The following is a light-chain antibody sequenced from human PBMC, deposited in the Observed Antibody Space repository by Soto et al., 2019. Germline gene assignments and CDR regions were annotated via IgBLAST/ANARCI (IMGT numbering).Light chain of an antibody. Sequence: EIALTQSPGTLSLSPGERATLSCRASQSVSSSYLAWYQQKPGQAPRLLIYGASSRATGIPDRFSGSGSGTDFTLTISRLEPEDFAVYYCQQYGSSPLFGQGTKVDIK. CDR3: QQYGSSPL. CDR1: QSVSSSY. J-gene: IGKJ1*01. V-gene: IGKV3-20*01. CDR2: GAS.